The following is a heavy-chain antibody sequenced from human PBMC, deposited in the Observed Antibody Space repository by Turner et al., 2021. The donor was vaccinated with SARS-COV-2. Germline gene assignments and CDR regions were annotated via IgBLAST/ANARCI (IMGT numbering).Heavy chain of an antibody. CDR3: ARHQGSASGYDHGMNV. CDR1: GGSISSKS. V-gene: IGHV4-59*08. D-gene: IGHD1-26*01. CDR2: FYKIGSI. Sequence: QVQLQESGPGLVKPSETLSLPCPVSGGSISSKSWSWIRQSPGRGLEWIGYFYKIGSIDYNPTLRSRVTISVDTSKNQLSLNLISVTAADTAVYYCARHQGSASGYDHGMNVWGQGTAVIVSS. J-gene: IGHJ6*02.